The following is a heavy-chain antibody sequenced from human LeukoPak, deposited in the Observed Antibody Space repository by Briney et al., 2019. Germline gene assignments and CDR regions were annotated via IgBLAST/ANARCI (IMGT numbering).Heavy chain of an antibody. CDR3: ERGTDMNRITGYYSFVY. D-gene: IGHD3-9*01. CDR2: ISDSGRT. CDR1: AGSITGYY. V-gene: IGHV4-4*07. J-gene: IGHJ4*02. Sequence: SETLSLTCTVSAGSITGYYWTWIRQPAGKGLEWIGRISDSGRTYYNPSLESRVTISLDTSNNQFSLKVTSVTAADTAVYYCERGTDMNRITGYYSFVYWGQGTLVSVSS.